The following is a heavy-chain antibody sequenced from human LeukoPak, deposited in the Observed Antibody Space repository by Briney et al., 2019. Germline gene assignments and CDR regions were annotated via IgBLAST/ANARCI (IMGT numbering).Heavy chain of an antibody. CDR1: GGSVRSSSYF. Sequence: SETLSLTCTVSGGSVRSSSYFWGWLRQPPGKGPEWIGSVYYTGAMYYNPSLKRRVSISVDTSKNQFTLRLTSVTAADSALYYCASRIVISPTAIETWFDYWGQGTLVTVSS. CDR2: VYYTGAM. D-gene: IGHD2-21*01. J-gene: IGHJ4*02. V-gene: IGHV4-39*06. CDR3: ASRIVISPTAIETWFDY.